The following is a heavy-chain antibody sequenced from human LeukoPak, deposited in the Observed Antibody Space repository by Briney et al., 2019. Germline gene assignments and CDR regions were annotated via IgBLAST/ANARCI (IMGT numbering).Heavy chain of an antibody. J-gene: IGHJ4*02. V-gene: IGHV1-46*03. Sequence: GASVKVSCKASGGTFSSYAISWVRQAPGQGLEWMGIINPSGGSTSYAQKFQGRVTMTRDMSTSTVYMELSSLRSEDTAVYYCARDSSGQTFDYWGQGTLVTVSS. CDR1: GGTFSSYA. CDR3: ARDSSGQTFDY. CDR2: INPSGGST. D-gene: IGHD3-22*01.